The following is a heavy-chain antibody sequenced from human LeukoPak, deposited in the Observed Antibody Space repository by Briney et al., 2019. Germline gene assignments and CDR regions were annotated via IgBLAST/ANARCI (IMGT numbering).Heavy chain of an antibody. CDR3: VSLGATTIYYYGMDV. D-gene: IGHD1-26*01. CDR2: INPNSGGT. J-gene: IGHJ6*02. V-gene: IGHV1-2*02. CDR1: GYKFTDYY. Sequence: ASLKVSCKASGYKFTDYYLHWVRQAPGQGLEWMGWINPNSGGTNYAQKFQGRVTMTRDTSISTVYMELSRLSSDDTAVYYCVSLGATTIYYYGMDVWGQGTTVTVSS.